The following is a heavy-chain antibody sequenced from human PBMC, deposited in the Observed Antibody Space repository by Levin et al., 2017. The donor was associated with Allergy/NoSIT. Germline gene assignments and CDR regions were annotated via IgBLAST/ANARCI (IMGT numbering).Heavy chain of an antibody. CDR3: ANGGAAAGTLFDS. V-gene: IGHV3-9*01. CDR2: ISWNSHTR. J-gene: IGHJ5*01. CDR1: GFDLADYA. D-gene: IGHD6-13*01. Sequence: GGSLRLSCAASGFDLADYAVHWVRQPPGKGLEWVSSISWNSHTRDYADSVKGRFTIAKDDANNSLYLQMYSLRPEDTALYYCANGGAAAGTLFDSWGQGTLVTVSS.